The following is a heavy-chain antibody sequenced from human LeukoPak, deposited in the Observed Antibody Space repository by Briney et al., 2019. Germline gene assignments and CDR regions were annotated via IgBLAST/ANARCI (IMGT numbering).Heavy chain of an antibody. J-gene: IGHJ5*02. Sequence: ASVKVSCKASGYTFTGYYMHWVRQAPGQGLEWMGWINPNSGGTNYAQKFQGRVTMTTDTSTSTAYMELRSLRSDDTAVYYCARVPPLPPSLGLGELSLQPWGQGTLVTVSS. D-gene: IGHD3-16*02. CDR1: GYTFTGYY. CDR2: INPNSGGT. CDR3: ARVPPLPPSLGLGELSLQP. V-gene: IGHV1-2*02.